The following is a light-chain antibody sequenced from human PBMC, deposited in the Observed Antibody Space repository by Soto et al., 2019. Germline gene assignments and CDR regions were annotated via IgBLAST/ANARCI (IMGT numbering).Light chain of an antibody. J-gene: IGKJ1*01. CDR1: QSVSSSY. CDR2: GAS. CDR3: QQYGSSGT. V-gene: IGKV3-20*01. Sequence: EIVLTQSPGTLSLSPGERATLSCRASQSVSSSYLAWYQQKPGQAPRLLFYGASNRVTGIPDRFSGSGSGTDFTLTIARLEPEDFAVYYCQQYGSSGTFGQGTKVDI.